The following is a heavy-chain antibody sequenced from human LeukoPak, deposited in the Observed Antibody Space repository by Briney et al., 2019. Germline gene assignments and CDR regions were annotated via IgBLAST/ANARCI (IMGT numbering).Heavy chain of an antibody. CDR2: IYTSGST. V-gene: IGHV4-4*09. Sequence: LETLSLTCTVSGGSISSYYWSWIRQPPGKGLEWIGYIYTSGSTNYNPSLKSRVTISVDTSKNQFSLKLSSVTAADTAVYYCAARSDFDSSGAHDYWGQGTLVTVSS. D-gene: IGHD3-22*01. J-gene: IGHJ4*02. CDR3: AARSDFDSSGAHDY. CDR1: GGSISSYY.